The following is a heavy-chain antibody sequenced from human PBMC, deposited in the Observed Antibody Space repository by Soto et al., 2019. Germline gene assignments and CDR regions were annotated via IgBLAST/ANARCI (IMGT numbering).Heavy chain of an antibody. CDR2: IYYSGST. CDR1: GGSISSYY. J-gene: IGHJ4*02. Sequence: SETLSLTCTVSGGSISSYYWSWIRQPPGKGLEWIGYIYYSGSTNYNPSLKSRVTISVDTSKNQFSLKLSSVTAADTAVYYCARGPPEWELPRLDYWGQGTPVTVSS. V-gene: IGHV4-59*01. CDR3: ARGPPEWELPRLDY. D-gene: IGHD1-26*01.